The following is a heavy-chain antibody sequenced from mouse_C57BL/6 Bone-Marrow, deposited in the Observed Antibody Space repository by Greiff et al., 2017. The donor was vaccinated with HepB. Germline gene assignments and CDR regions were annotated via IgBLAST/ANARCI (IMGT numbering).Heavy chain of an antibody. CDR2: ISDGGSYT. Sequence: EVNVVESGGGLVKPGGSLKLSCAASGFTFSSYAMSWVRQTPEKRLEWVATISDGGSYTYYPDNVKGRFTISRDNAKNNLYLQMSHLKSEDTAMYYCAREGITTVVAEAYWGQGTLVTVSA. V-gene: IGHV5-4*01. CDR3: AREGITTVVAEAY. D-gene: IGHD1-1*01. CDR1: GFTFSSYA. J-gene: IGHJ3*01.